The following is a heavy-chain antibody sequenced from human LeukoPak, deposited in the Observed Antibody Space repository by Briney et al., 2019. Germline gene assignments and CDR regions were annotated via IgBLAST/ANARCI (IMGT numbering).Heavy chain of an antibody. D-gene: IGHD2-15*01. V-gene: IGHV3-21*01. J-gene: IGHJ2*01. CDR2: ISSSSSYI. CDR1: GFTFSSYS. CDR3: ARDGVAAGGYWYFDL. Sequence: GGSLRLSCAAPGFTFSSYSMNWVRQAPGKGLEWVSSISSSSSYIYYADSVKGRFTISRDNAKNSLYLQMNSLRAEDTAVYYCARDGVAAGGYWYFDLWGRGTLVTVSS.